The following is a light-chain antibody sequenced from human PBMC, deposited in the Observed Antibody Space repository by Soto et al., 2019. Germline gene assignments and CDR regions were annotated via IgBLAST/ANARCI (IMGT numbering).Light chain of an antibody. J-gene: IGKJ2*01. Sequence: DIQLTQSPSPLSASLGDRVTITCRASQSIDHWLAWYQQKPGKAPHLLIYDASRLGTGVPSRFSGSGSGTESTLTISSLQAHEFATYFCQHYNGYPYTFGPGTKLEIK. V-gene: IGKV1-5*01. CDR1: QSIDHW. CDR2: DAS. CDR3: QHYNGYPYT.